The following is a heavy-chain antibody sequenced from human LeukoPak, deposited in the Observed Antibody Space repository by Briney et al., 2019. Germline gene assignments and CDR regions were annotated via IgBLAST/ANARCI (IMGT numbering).Heavy chain of an antibody. V-gene: IGHV3-20*04. J-gene: IGHJ6*03. CDR1: GFTFDDYG. D-gene: IGHD2-2*01. CDR3: ARIFMPHMDV. CDR2: INWNGGST. Sequence: GGSLRLSCAASGFTFDDYGMSWVRQAPGKGLEWVSDINWNGGSTSYADSVKGRFTISRDNSKNTPYLQMNSLRAEDTAVHYCARIFMPHMDVWGKGTTVTISS.